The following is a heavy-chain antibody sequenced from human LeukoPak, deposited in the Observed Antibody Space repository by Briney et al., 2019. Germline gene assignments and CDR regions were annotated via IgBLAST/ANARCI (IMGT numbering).Heavy chain of an antibody. CDR3: AKGTYYYGSASYCMDV. J-gene: IGHJ6*04. CDR1: GFTFSSYE. CDR2: ISSSGSTI. Sequence: GGSLRLSCAASGFTFSSYEMNWVRQAPGKGLEWVSYISSSGSTIYYADSVKGRFTISRDNSKNTLYMQVNSLRAEDTAVYYCAKGTYYYGSASYCMDVWGKGTTVTVSS. D-gene: IGHD3-10*01. V-gene: IGHV3-48*03.